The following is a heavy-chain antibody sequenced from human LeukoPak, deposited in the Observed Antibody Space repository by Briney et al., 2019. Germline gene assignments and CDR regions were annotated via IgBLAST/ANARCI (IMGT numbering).Heavy chain of an antibody. Sequence: GGSLRLSCAASGFTFSSYGMHWVRQAPGKGLEWVAFIRYDGSNKYYADSVKGRFTISRDDSKNTLYLQMNSLRAEDTAVYYCAKDLVGYYYDSSGYYDYWGQGTLVTVSS. D-gene: IGHD3-22*01. CDR2: IRYDGSNK. CDR3: AKDLVGYYYDSSGYYDY. CDR1: GFTFSSYG. J-gene: IGHJ4*02. V-gene: IGHV3-30*02.